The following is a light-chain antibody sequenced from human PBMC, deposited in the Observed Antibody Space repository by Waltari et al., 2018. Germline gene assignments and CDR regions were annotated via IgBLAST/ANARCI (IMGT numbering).Light chain of an antibody. CDR1: QSISNY. V-gene: IGKV1-39*01. CDR3: QQSYSTPYT. Sequence: DIQLTQSPSSLSASVGDRVTITCRASQSISNYLNWYQQKAGKAPKLLIYVASSLQSGVPSSFSGSESETDFTLTINRLQPEDFSTYYCQQSYSTPYTFGQGTKLEIK. J-gene: IGKJ2*01. CDR2: VAS.